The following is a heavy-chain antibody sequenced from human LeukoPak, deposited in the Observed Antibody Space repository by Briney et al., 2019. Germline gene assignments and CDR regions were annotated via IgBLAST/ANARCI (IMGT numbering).Heavy chain of an antibody. CDR2: ISAGGGTT. J-gene: IGHJ3*01. CDR1: GFTFKTYT. V-gene: IGHV3-23*01. CDR3: AKGQERESPLDT. Sequence: PGGSLRLSCAASGFTFKTYTMYWVRQAPGKGLEWVAGISAGGGTTYYPDFVRGRFTIARDNSENTVYLEMRTLSVDDTALYYCAKGQERESPLDTWGHGTMVTVS. D-gene: IGHD1-1*01.